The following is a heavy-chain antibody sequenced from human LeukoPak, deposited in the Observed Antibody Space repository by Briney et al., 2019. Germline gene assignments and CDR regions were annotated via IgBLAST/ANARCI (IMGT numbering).Heavy chain of an antibody. CDR1: GGTFSSYA. D-gene: IGHD3-22*01. J-gene: IGHJ4*02. Sequence: SVKVSCKASGGTFSSYAISWVRQAPGQGLEWMGRIIPILGIANYAQKFQGRVTITADKSTSTAYMELSSLRSEDTAVYYCARDSLGAYYYDSSAPDYWGQGTLVTVSS. CDR2: IIPILGIA. CDR3: ARDSLGAYYYDSSAPDY. V-gene: IGHV1-69*04.